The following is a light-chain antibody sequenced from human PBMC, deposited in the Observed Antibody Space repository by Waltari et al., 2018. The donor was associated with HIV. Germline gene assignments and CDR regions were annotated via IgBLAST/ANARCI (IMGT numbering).Light chain of an antibody. J-gene: IGKJ2*01. CDR2: LAS. CDR1: QNIGNS. CDR3: QQFDTYYT. Sequence: DIRMTQSPSTLSASIGDRVTITCRASQNIGNSLAWYQQKPGQAPKRLIALASSLERGVPIRFSGSGSGSEFTLTISSLQNEDFATYYCQQFDTYYTFGPGTRLE. V-gene: IGKV1-5*03.